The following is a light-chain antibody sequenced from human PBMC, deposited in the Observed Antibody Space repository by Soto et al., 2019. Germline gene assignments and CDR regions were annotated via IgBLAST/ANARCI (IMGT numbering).Light chain of an antibody. CDR3: QQSYIAPFT. CDR1: PSISSH. CDR2: AAS. Sequence: DIQMTQYPSSLSASVGDRFTITCRASPSISSHLNWYQQKQGKAPKLLIYAASSLQSGVPSRFSGSGSGTDFTLTISSLQPEDVATYYCQQSYIAPFTFGPGTKVDIK. J-gene: IGKJ3*01. V-gene: IGKV1-39*01.